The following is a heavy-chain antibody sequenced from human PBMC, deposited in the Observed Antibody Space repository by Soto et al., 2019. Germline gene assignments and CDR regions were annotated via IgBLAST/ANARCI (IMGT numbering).Heavy chain of an antibody. CDR1: GFTFSSSP. V-gene: IGHV3-23*01. J-gene: IGHJ6*03. Sequence: GGSLRLSCAASGFTFSSSPMGWVRQAPGQGLEWVSAISASSGSTYYADSVKGRFTISRDNSKNTLYLQVNSLRAEDTAVYYCAKRTPSEVRGYSYYYMYVWGKGTTVTVSS. CDR2: ISASSGST. CDR3: AKRTPSEVRGYSYYYMYV. D-gene: IGHD3-10*01.